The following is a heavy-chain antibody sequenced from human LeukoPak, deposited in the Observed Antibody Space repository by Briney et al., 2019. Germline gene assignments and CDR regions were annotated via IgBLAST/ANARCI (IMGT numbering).Heavy chain of an antibody. D-gene: IGHD2-8*01. CDR3: ARVLHAPKFIDS. CDR2: VFQLQTVRS. Sequence: SETLSLTCTVSGSSITSTYYWAWFRQPPGKGLEWIATVFQLQTVRSFYNKSLESRVTMSPDTSQNQFSLNLTSVTAADTALYFCARVLHAPKFIDSWGQGTLVTVSS. V-gene: IGHV4-38-2*02. CDR1: GSSITSTYY. J-gene: IGHJ4*02.